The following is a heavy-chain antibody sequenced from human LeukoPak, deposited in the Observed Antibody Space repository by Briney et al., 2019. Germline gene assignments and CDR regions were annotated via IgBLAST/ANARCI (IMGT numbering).Heavy chain of an antibody. CDR1: GGSISSSNW. CDR2: IYHSGST. J-gene: IGHJ4*02. D-gene: IGHD3-10*01. V-gene: IGHV4-4*02. CDR3: ARGLWFGEKGPFDY. Sequence: SETLSLTCAASGGSISSSNWWSWLRQPPGKGLEWIGEIYHSGSTNYNPSLKSRVTTSVDKSKNQFSLKLSSVTAADTAVYYCARGLWFGEKGPFDYWGQGTLVTVSS.